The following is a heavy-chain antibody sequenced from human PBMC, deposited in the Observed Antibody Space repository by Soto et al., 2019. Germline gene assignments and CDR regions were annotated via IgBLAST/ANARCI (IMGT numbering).Heavy chain of an antibody. J-gene: IGHJ4*02. Sequence: GGSLRLSCAASGFTVSSNYMSWVRQAPGKGLEWVSVIYSGGSTYYADSVKGRFTISRDNSKNTLYLQMNSLRAEDTAVYYCARGSPQCYYDSSGYFDYWGQGTLVTVSS. CDR1: GFTVSSNY. CDR2: IYSGGST. D-gene: IGHD3-22*01. CDR3: ARGSPQCYYDSSGYFDY. V-gene: IGHV3-53*01.